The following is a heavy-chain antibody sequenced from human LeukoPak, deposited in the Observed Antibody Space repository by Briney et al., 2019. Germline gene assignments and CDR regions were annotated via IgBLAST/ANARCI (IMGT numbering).Heavy chain of an antibody. CDR1: GFTFSNYE. V-gene: IGHV3-48*03. CDR3: ARDATTAVGWVYMDV. D-gene: IGHD1-1*01. CDR2: ISTGSNTI. J-gene: IGHJ6*03. Sequence: PGGSLRLSCAASGFTFSNYEMNWVRQAPGKGLEWLSHISTGSNTIHYANSVEGRFTISRDDAKNSLYLQMNSLRVEDTALYFCARDATTAVGWVYMDVWGKGTTVTISS.